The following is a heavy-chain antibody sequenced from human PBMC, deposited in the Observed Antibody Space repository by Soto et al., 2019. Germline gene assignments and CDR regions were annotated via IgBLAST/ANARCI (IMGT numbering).Heavy chain of an antibody. J-gene: IGHJ4*02. CDR1: GFTFSSYA. Sequence: QVQLVESGGGVVQPGRSLRLSCAASGFTFSSYAMHWVRQAPGKGLEWVAVISYDGSNKYYADSVKGRFTISRDNSKNTLYLQMNSLRAEDKAVYYCARASGYSSGWYFDYWGQGTLVTVSS. CDR3: ARASGYSSGWYFDY. V-gene: IGHV3-30-3*01. CDR2: ISYDGSNK. D-gene: IGHD6-19*01.